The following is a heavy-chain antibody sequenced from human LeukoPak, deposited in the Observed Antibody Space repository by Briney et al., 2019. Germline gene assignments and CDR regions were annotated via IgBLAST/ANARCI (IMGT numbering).Heavy chain of an antibody. V-gene: IGHV3-74*01. J-gene: IGHJ4*02. CDR1: GFTFSSYW. Sequence: PGGSLRLSCAASGFTFSSYWMHWVRQAPGKGLVWVSNINSDGSVTTYADSVKGRFTISRDNAKNTLYLQMASLRVEDTAVFYCAGALGATTMVWGQGTLVTVSS. D-gene: IGHD5-24*01. CDR3: AGALGATTMV. CDR2: INSDGSVT.